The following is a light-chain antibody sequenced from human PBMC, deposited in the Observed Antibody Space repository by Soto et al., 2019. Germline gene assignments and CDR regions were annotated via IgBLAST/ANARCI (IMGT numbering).Light chain of an antibody. J-gene: IGLJ3*02. CDR2: DTS. CDR3: LLSYSGGNWV. CDR1: TGAVTSGHY. V-gene: IGLV7-46*01. Sequence: QAVVTQEPSLTVSPGGTVTLTCGSNTGAVTSGHYPHWLQQRPGQAPRTLIYDTSNKQSWTPARFSGSLLGGKAALTLSGAQPEDEADCYCLLSYSGGNWVFGGGTQLTVL.